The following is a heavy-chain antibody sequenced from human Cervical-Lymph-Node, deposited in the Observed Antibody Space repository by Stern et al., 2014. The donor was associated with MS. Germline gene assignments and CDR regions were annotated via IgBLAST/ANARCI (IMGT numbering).Heavy chain of an antibody. V-gene: IGHV1-18*01. CDR2: VSTYNGGT. Sequence: VQLVESGAEVKKPGASVKVSCETSGYTFTSYGISWIRQVPGQGLEWMGWVSTYNGGTNFSQKFQGRVTMTTDSSTNSVYMELRSLRSDDTAVYFCARDRWGSHDIGGTYYRYWGQGT. D-gene: IGHD3-22*01. CDR3: ARDRWGSHDIGGTYYRY. CDR1: GYTFTSYG. J-gene: IGHJ4*02.